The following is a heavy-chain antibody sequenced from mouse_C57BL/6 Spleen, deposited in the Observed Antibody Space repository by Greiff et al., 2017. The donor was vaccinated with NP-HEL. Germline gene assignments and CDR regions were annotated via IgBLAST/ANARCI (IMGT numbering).Heavy chain of an antibody. CDR1: GYAFSSSW. D-gene: IGHD1-1*01. J-gene: IGHJ2*01. CDR2: IYPGDGDT. V-gene: IGHV1-82*01. Sequence: VQVVESGPELVKPGASVKISCKASGYAFSSSWMNWVKQRPGKGLEWIGRIYPGDGDTNYNGKFKGKATLTADKSSSTAYMQLSSLTSEDSAVYFCAITTVVVEGNYWGQGTTLTVSS. CDR3: AITTVVVEGNY.